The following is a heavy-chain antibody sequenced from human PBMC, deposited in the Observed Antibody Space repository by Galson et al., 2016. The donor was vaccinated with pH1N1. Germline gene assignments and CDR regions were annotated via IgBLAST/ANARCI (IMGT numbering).Heavy chain of an antibody. V-gene: IGHV5-51*03. CDR3: ARLRGGITVVREVYFDL. CDR1: GYSFTSYW. J-gene: IGHJ4*02. D-gene: IGHD3-10*01. Sequence: QSGAEVKKPGESLKISCRGSGYSFTSYWIAWVRQKPGKGLEWMGIVYPGDSDTRYSPSFRGLFTFSADKSIGTAYLQRSSLEASDTAIYYCARLRGGITVVREVYFDLWGQGTLVTVSP. CDR2: VYPGDSDT.